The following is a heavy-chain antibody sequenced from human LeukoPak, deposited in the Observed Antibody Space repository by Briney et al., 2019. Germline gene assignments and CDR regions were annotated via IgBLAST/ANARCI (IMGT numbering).Heavy chain of an antibody. CDR1: GDSVSSNSVT. Sequence: SQTLSLTCAVSGDSVSSNSVTWNWIGQSPSRGLEWLGRTYYRSTWYNDYAVSVRGRITVNPDTSKNQFSLHLNSVTPEDTAVYYCARRLTQYDCFDPWGQGILVTVSS. V-gene: IGHV6-1*01. D-gene: IGHD2-2*01. CDR3: ARRLTQYDCFDP. J-gene: IGHJ5*02. CDR2: TYYRSTWYN.